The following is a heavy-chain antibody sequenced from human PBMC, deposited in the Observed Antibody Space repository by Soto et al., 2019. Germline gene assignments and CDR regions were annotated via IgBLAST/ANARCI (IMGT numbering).Heavy chain of an antibody. V-gene: IGHV4-30-4*01. J-gene: IGHJ4*02. CDR1: GGSISSGDYY. D-gene: IGHD6-13*01. CDR2: IYYSGST. Sequence: QVQLQESGPGLVKPSQTLSLTCTVSGGSISSGDYYWSWIRQPPGKGLEWIGYIYYSGSTYYNPSLKSGVTISVDTSKNQFSLKLSSVTAADTAVYYCASRRIAAAGSPNFDYWGQGTLVTVSS. CDR3: ASRRIAAAGSPNFDY.